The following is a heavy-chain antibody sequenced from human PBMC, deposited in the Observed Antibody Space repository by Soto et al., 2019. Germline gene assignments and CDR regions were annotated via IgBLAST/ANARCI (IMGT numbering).Heavy chain of an antibody. CDR2: INHSGST. J-gene: IGHJ4*02. D-gene: IGHD3-22*01. V-gene: IGHV4-34*01. CDR1: GGSFSGYY. Sequence: SETLSLTCAVYGGSFSGYYWSWIRQPPGKGLEWIGEINHSGSTNYSPSLKSRVTISVDTSKNQFSLKLSSVTAADTAVYYCARGIRIVVVQRDAPDKYYFDYWGQGTLVTVSS. CDR3: ARGIRIVVVQRDAPDKYYFDY.